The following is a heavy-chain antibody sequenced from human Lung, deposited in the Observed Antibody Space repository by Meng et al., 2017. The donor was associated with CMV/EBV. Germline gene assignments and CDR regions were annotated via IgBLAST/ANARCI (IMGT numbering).Heavy chain of an antibody. J-gene: IGHJ4*02. CDR3: ARDQGAWFGEAPRFDY. V-gene: IGHV1-3*01. D-gene: IGHD3-10*01. Sequence: QVQPVESGPEVKKAGASVKVSCKASDYTFTGYGVSGVRQAPGQRLEWMGWINAVNGNTKYSQKFQGRVTITRDTSASTAYMELSSLRSEDTAVYYCARDQGAWFGEAPRFDYWGQGTLVTVSS. CDR2: INAVNGNT. CDR1: DYTFTGYG.